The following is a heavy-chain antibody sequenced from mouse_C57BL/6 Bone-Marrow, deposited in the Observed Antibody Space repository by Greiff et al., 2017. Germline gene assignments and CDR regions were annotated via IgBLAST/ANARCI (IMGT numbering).Heavy chain of an antibody. CDR3: ASGRWLLRGAY. V-gene: IGHV1-66*01. Sequence: SGPELVKPGASVKISCKASGYSFTSYYIHWVKQRPGQGLEWIGWIYPGSGNTKYNEKFKGKATLTADTSSSTAYMQLSSLTSEDSAVYYCASGRWLLRGAYWGQGTLVTVSA. CDR2: IYPGSGNT. CDR1: GYSFTSYY. D-gene: IGHD2-3*01. J-gene: IGHJ3*01.